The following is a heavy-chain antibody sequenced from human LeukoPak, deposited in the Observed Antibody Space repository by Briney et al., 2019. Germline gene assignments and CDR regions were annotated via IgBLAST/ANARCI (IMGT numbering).Heavy chain of an antibody. CDR3: ARHRGASFDS. V-gene: IGHV4-59*08. D-gene: IGHD3-10*01. CDR2: VHFTGST. CDR1: GGSISNDY. Sequence: SETLSLTCTVSGGSISNDYWSWIRQPPGRGLEWIGYVHFTGSTNYNPSFKSRVTISLDMSKTQFSLNLSSVTATDTAVYYCARHRGASFDSWGQGTLVSVSS. J-gene: IGHJ4*02.